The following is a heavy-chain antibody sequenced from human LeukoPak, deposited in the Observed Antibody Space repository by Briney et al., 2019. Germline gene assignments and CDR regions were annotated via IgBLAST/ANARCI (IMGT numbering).Heavy chain of an antibody. CDR1: GDSISGYY. CDR3: AVGGSSGWYGY. V-gene: IGHV4-4*07. J-gene: IGHJ4*02. Sequence: SETLSLTCIVSGDSISGYYWNWIRQPAGKGLEWIGRIFSTGSTQHNPSLKSRVTISVDTSKNQFSLKLSSVTAADTAVYYCAVGGSSGWYGYWGQGTLVTVSS. D-gene: IGHD6-19*01. CDR2: IFSTGST.